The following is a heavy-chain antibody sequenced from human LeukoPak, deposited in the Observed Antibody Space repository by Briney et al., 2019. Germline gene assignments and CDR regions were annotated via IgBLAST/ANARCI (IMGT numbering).Heavy chain of an antibody. CDR1: GYTFTAYY. J-gene: IGHJ4*02. V-gene: IGHV1-2*02. D-gene: IGHD2-2*01. Sequence: ASVKVSCKASGYTFTAYYMHWVRQAPRQGLEWMGWINPNSGGTNYAQKFQGRVTMTRDTSISTAYMELSRLRSDDTAVYYCARDRVVVPAAFDYWGQGNLVTVSS. CDR3: ARDRVVVPAAFDY. CDR2: INPNSGGT.